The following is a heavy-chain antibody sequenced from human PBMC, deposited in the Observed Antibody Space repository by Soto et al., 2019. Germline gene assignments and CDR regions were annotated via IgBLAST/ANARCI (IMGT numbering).Heavy chain of an antibody. CDR3: AHNIVVVPAAPVRFDP. Sequence: GSGPTLVNPTQTLTLTCTFSGFSLSTSGVGVGWIRQPPGKALEWLALIYWDDDKRYSPSLKSRLTITKDTSKNQVVLTMTNMDPVDTATYYCAHNIVVVPAAPVRFDPWGQGTLVTVSS. CDR2: IYWDDDK. V-gene: IGHV2-5*02. D-gene: IGHD2-2*01. J-gene: IGHJ5*02. CDR1: GFSLSTSGVG.